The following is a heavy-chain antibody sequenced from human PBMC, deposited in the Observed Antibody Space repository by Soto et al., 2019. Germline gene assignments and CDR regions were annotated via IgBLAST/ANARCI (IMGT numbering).Heavy chain of an antibody. CDR1: GFSFTGYY. Sequence: ASVKVSCKASGFSFTGYYIHWLRQAPGQGLEWMGWINAHSGGTEYAQKFQGRVTLTRDTSIATAYLTLTSLTSDDTALYYCSKDLTRQLAYWLDPWGQGTQVTVSS. J-gene: IGHJ5*02. CDR3: SKDLTRQLAYWLDP. V-gene: IGHV1-2*02. D-gene: IGHD6-6*01. CDR2: INAHSGGT.